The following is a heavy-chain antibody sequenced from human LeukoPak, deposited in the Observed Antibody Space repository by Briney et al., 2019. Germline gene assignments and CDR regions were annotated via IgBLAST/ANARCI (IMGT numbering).Heavy chain of an antibody. Sequence: PSQTLSLTCTVSGGSISSGSYYWSWIRQPAGKGLEWIGRFYNSGSTNYNPSLKSRVTISVDTSKNQFSLKLSSVTAADTAVYYCARRYSSGWYLRRYFDYWGQGTLVTVSS. V-gene: IGHV4-61*02. CDR2: FYNSGST. CDR3: ARRYSSGWYLRRYFDY. D-gene: IGHD6-19*01. J-gene: IGHJ4*02. CDR1: GGSISSGSYY.